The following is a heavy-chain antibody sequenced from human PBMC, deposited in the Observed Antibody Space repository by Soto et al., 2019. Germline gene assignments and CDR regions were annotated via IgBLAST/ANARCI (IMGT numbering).Heavy chain of an antibody. CDR3: ARELKEPGSYYYYGLDV. J-gene: IGHJ6*02. V-gene: IGHV1-69*01. CDR2: IIPIIGTT. CDR1: GGSFSSYG. D-gene: IGHD3-10*01. Sequence: QVQLVQSGAEVKKPGSSVKVSCKASGGSFSSYGITWVRQAPGQGLEWMGGIIPIIGTTKYAQEFQGRVTITADESTSTAHMKLSSLRSEDTAVYFCARELKEPGSYYYYGLDVWGQGTTVAVSS.